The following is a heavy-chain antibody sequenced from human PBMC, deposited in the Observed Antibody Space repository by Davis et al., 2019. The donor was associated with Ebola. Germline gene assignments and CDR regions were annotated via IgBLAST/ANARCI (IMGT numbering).Heavy chain of an antibody. CDR1: DASVSSHY. J-gene: IGHJ6*02. D-gene: IGHD2-15*01. CDR3: ARNCSGYSCSSDHYNGMDV. V-gene: IGHV4-4*07. CDR2: IYTSGST. Sequence: PSETLSLTCTVSDASVSSHYWNWIQQSAGKGLEWVGRIYTSGSTNYNPSLKSRVTISLDTSKNQFSLSLSSVTAADTGVYYCARNCSGYSCSSDHYNGMDVWGQGTTVTVSS.